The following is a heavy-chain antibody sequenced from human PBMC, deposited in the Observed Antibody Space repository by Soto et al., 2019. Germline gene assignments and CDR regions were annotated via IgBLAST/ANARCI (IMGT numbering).Heavy chain of an antibody. V-gene: IGHV4-4*02. D-gene: IGHD6-19*01. CDR3: ARHIAVPRTRGFDY. Sequence: QVQLLESGPGLVMPSGTLSLTCAVSCGSIITNWWCWVRQPPEKGLELIGEIFHSGTTNYNPSLRGRVTISVDKSNNQFSLNLNSVTAADAAIYYCARHIAVPRTRGFDYWGQGNLVTVSS. CDR1: CGSIITNW. CDR2: IFHSGTT. J-gene: IGHJ4*02.